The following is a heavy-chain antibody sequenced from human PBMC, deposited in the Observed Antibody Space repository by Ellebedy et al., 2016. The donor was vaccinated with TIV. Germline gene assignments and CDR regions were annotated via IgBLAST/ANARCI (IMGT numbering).Heavy chain of an antibody. CDR2: IYYSGST. V-gene: IGHV4-59*08. CDR3: ATTTRVGASYYFDY. J-gene: IGHJ4*02. CDR1: GGSISSYY. D-gene: IGHD1-26*01. Sequence: MPSETLSLTCTVSGGSISSYYWSWIRQPPGKGLEWIGYIYYSGSTNYNPSLKSRVTISVDTSKNQFSLKLSSVTAADTAVYYCATTTRVGASYYFDYWGQGTLVTVSS.